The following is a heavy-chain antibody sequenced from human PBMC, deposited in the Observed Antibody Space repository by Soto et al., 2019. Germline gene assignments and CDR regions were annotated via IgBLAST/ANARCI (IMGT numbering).Heavy chain of an antibody. D-gene: IGHD2-2*01. J-gene: IGHJ5*02. CDR2: ISYDGNKK. V-gene: IGHV3-30*18. CDR3: AKDTGDCSRTNCNPVNNWFGP. Sequence: QVQLVESGGGVVQPGRSLRLSCAASGFTFSSYGMHWVRQAPGKGLEWVAIISYDGNKKYYADSVKGRFTISRDNSKNTLYLQMNSLRAEDTAIYFCAKDTGDCSRTNCNPVNNWFGPWGQGALVTVSS. CDR1: GFTFSSYG.